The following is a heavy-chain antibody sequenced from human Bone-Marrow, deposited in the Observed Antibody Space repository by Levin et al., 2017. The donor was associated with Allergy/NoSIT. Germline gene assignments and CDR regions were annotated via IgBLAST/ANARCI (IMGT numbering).Heavy chain of an antibody. Sequence: LRLSCTVSGGSLSSGDYYWSWIRQSPGKGLEWIGYIYHTGATYYNPSLKTRLTMSVDTSKNQFFLNLNSVTVADTAVYYCGRGNRGIDYWGQGTLVTVSS. J-gene: IGHJ4*02. CDR1: GGSLSSGDYY. CDR2: IYHTGAT. CDR3: GRGNRGIDY. V-gene: IGHV4-30-4*01.